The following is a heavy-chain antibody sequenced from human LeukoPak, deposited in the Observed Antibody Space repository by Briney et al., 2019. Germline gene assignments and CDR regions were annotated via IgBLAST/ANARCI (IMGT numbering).Heavy chain of an antibody. J-gene: IGHJ4*02. CDR2: IYFTGIT. CDR3: ARSSGAFDY. V-gene: IGHV4-59*01. Sequence: SETLSLTCTVSGDSISSSYWSWIRQPPGKGLEWIGYIYFTGITNYNPSLRSRVTMSLDTSKNQFSLKLNSVTAADAAVYYCARSSGAFDYWGQGALVTVSS. CDR1: GDSISSSY.